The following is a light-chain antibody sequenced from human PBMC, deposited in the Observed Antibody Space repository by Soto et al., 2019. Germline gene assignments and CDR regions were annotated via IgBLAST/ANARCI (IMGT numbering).Light chain of an antibody. CDR2: EVS. Sequence: QSVLTQPASVSGSPGQSITIFCTGTSSDVGGYNYVSWYQHHPGKAPKLMIYEVSKRPSGVSNRFSGSKSGNTASLTISGLQPEDEADYYCNSYTSRNTFVLGTGTKVTVL. J-gene: IGLJ1*01. V-gene: IGLV2-14*01. CDR1: SSDVGGYNY. CDR3: NSYTSRNTFV.